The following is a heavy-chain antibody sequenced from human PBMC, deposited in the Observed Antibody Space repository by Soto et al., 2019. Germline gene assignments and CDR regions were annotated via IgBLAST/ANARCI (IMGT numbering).Heavy chain of an antibody. CDR3: SRGSVLVLMVYATAYMDV. CDR2: IRSKTYGGTT. Sequence: DVQLVESGGDLVQPGRSLRLSCTASGFTFDDYAVSWLRQAPGRGLEWVGFIRSKTYGGTTEYAASVKGRFTISRDGSKNIAYLQMNSLKIEDTAVYYCSRGSVLVLMVYATAYMDVWGKGTTVTVSS. V-gene: IGHV3-49*01. J-gene: IGHJ6*03. D-gene: IGHD2-8*01. CDR1: GFTFDDYA.